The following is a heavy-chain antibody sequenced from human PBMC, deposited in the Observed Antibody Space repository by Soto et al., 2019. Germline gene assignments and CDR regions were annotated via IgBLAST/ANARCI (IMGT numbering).Heavy chain of an antibody. D-gene: IGHD3-9*01. CDR2: INPSGGST. V-gene: IGHV1-46*01. Sequence: ASVKVSCKASGYTFTSYYMHWVRQAPGQGLEWMGIINPSGGSTSYAQKFQGRVTMTRDTSTSTVYMELSSLRSEDTAVYYCARALYYDILTGYYSPSYYYYGMDVRGQGTTVTVSS. CDR1: GYTFTSYY. J-gene: IGHJ6*02. CDR3: ARALYYDILTGYYSPSYYYYGMDV.